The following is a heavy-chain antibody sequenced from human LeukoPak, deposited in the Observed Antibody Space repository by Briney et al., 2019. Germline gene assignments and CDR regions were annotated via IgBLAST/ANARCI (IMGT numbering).Heavy chain of an antibody. CDR3: ARGSPYGRNWFDP. D-gene: IGHD3-10*01. CDR1: GYSITSGYY. J-gene: IGHJ5*02. V-gene: IGHV4-34*01. Sequence: SETLSLTCTIYGYSITSGYYWSWIRQPPGKGLEWIGEINHSGSTNYNPSLKSRVTISVDTSKNQFSLKLSSVTAADTAVYYCARGSPYGRNWFDPWGQGTLVTVSS. CDR2: INHSGST.